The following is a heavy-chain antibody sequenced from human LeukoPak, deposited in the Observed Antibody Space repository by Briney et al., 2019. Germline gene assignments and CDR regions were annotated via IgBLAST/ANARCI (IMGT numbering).Heavy chain of an antibody. CDR1: GGFISNHY. J-gene: IGHJ4*02. D-gene: IGHD5-24*01. V-gene: IGHV4-59*04. CDR2: IYYSGST. CDR3: ARLWDGYNLYYFDY. Sequence: PSETLSLTCSVSGGFISNHYWSWIRQPPGKGPEWIGYIYYSGSTYYNPSLKSRVTISVDTSKNQFSLKLSSVTAADTAAYYCARLWDGYNLYYFDYWGQGTLVTVSS.